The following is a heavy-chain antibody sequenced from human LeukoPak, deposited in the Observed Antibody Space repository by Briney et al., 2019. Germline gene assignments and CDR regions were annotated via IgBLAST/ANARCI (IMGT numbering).Heavy chain of an antibody. CDR1: GFTFSSYA. V-gene: IGHV3-30-3*01. J-gene: IGHJ4*02. D-gene: IGHD2-2*01. CDR2: RSYEGSKN. Sequence: GGSLRLSCAASGFTFSSYAMHWVRQAPGKGLEWVAVRSYEGSKNYYADSVKGRFTISRDNSKNTLSLQMNRLRAEDTAVYYCARDPELGYCSSISCSFRFDYWGQGTLVTVSS. CDR3: ARDPELGYCSSISCSFRFDY.